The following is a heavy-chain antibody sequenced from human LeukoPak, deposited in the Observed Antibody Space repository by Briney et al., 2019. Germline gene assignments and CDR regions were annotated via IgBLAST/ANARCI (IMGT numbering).Heavy chain of an antibody. Sequence: SETLSLTCTVSGGSINNYYWTWVRQPPGKGLEWIGFIYYSGSTDYNPSLNSRVTISVDTSKNHFPLKLTSVTAADTAVYYCARAGQRISSGYPNWFDPWGQGILVTVSS. CDR1: GGSINNYY. J-gene: IGHJ5*02. CDR3: ARAGQRISSGYPNWFDP. D-gene: IGHD3-22*01. V-gene: IGHV4-59*01. CDR2: IYYSGST.